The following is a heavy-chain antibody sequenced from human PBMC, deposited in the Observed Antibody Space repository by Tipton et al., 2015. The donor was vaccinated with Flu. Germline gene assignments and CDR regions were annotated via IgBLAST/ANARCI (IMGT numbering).Heavy chain of an antibody. D-gene: IGHD3-9*01. V-gene: IGHV4-31*02. Sequence: LRLSCRVSGGSITSGGYFWSWVRRHPGRGLEWIGYTYYRGTTYHTPSLASRAAISVDTSKNHFSLRLTSVTAADTAVYYCARGADFSDNTGYFLDNWGQGALVTVTS. CDR1: GGSITSGGYF. CDR3: ARGADFSDNTGYFLDN. CDR2: TYYRGTT. J-gene: IGHJ4*02.